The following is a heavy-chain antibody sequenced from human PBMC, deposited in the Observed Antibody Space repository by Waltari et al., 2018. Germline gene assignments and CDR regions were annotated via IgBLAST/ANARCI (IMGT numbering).Heavy chain of an antibody. CDR3: AKDRRDLWSGYYTVDY. D-gene: IGHD3-3*01. J-gene: IGHJ4*02. CDR2: IRYDGSYK. Sequence: QVQLVESGGGVVQPGGSLRLSCETSGFTFNRNGMPWVRQAPGKGLEWVAFIRYDGSYKKYADSVKGRFTISRDNFENTVNLQMSSLRTEDTAVYYCAKDRRDLWSGYYTVDYWGQGTLVTVSS. CDR1: GFTFNRNG. V-gene: IGHV3-30*02.